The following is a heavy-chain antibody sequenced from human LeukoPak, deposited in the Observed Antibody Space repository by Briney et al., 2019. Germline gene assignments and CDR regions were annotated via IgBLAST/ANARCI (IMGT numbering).Heavy chain of an antibody. Sequence: ASVKVSCKASGYTFTSYAMNWVRQAPGQGLEWMGWINTNTGNPTYAQGFTGRFVFSLDTSVSTAYLQIRSLKAEDTAVYYCARTSSSGLVGGYYFDYWGQGTLVTVSS. J-gene: IGHJ4*02. CDR2: INTNTGNP. V-gene: IGHV7-4-1*02. CDR3: ARTSSSGLVGGYYFDY. D-gene: IGHD6-19*01. CDR1: GYTFTSYA.